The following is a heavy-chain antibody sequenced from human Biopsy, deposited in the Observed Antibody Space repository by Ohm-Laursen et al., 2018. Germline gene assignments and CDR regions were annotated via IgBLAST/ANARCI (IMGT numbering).Heavy chain of an antibody. CDR3: ARWYGDLFYYYNGMDV. CDR1: GFTFNVYS. CDR2: ITSTTSST. J-gene: IGHJ6*02. Sequence: SLRLSCAASGFTFNVYSIVWVRQAPGKGLDWVSSITSTTSSTYYADSVKGRVTISRDNANNSVSLQMNNLRVDDTAVYYCARWYGDLFYYYNGMDVWGQGTTVTVSS. D-gene: IGHD3-10*01. V-gene: IGHV3-21*01.